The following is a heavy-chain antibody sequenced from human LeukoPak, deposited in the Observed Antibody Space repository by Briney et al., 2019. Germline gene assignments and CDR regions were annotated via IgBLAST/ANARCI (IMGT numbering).Heavy chain of an antibody. V-gene: IGHV1-2*02. CDR2: ISPNSGGT. D-gene: IGHD3-16*01. J-gene: IGHJ5*02. CDR1: GYTFTDYY. CDR3: ARDYVGDNWFDP. Sequence: ASVKVSCKASGYTFTDYYMHWVRQASGQGLEWMGWISPNSGGTNYAQKFQGRVTMTRNTSISTAYMELSRLRSDDTAVYYCARDYVGDNWFDPWGQGTLVTVSS.